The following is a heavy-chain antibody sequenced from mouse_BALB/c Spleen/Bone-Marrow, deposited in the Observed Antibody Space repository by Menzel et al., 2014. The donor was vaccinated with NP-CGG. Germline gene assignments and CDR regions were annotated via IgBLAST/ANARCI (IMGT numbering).Heavy chain of an antibody. Sequence: VQLKDSGGGLVQPGGSLKLSCAASGFDFSRYWMSWVRQAPGKGLEWIGEINPDSSTINYTPSLKDKFIISRDNAKNTLYLQMSKVRSEDTAHYYCARQGYYGKGDYWGQGTTLTVSS. CDR2: INPDSSTI. J-gene: IGHJ2*01. CDR3: ARQGYYGKGDY. CDR1: GFDFSRYW. V-gene: IGHV4-1*02. D-gene: IGHD2-1*01.